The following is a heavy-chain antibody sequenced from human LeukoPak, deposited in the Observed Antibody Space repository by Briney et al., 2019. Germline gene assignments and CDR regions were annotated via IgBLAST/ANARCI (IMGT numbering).Heavy chain of an antibody. V-gene: IGHV3-7*03. D-gene: IGHD1-26*01. J-gene: IGHJ4*02. CDR1: GFSFGRHW. CDR3: AKPTGQWELLNG. Sequence: GGSLRLSCAASGFSFGRHWMNWVRQAPGKGLEWVANIRQDGSEKNYVDSVKGRFTISRDNAKNTLYLQMNSLRAEDTAVYYCAKPTGQWELLNGWGQGTLVTVSS. CDR2: IRQDGSEK.